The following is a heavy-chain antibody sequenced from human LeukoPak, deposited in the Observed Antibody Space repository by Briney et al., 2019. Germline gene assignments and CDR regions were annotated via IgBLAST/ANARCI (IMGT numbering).Heavy chain of an antibody. V-gene: IGHV3-30-3*02. CDR1: GFTFSSYA. Sequence: GGSLRLSCAASGFTFSSYAMHWVRQAPSKGLEWVAVISYDGSNKYYADSVKGRFTISRDNSKNTLYLQMNSLRAEDTAVYYCAKKWGSSWSVKGAFNIWGQGTMVTVSS. CDR2: ISYDGSNK. CDR3: AKKWGSSWSVKGAFNI. D-gene: IGHD6-13*01. J-gene: IGHJ3*02.